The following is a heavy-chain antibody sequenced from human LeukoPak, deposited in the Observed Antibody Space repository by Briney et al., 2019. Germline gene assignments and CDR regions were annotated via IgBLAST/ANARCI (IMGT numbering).Heavy chain of an antibody. Sequence: GASVKVSCKASGYTFTSYGISWVRQAPGQGLEWMGWISAYNGNTNYAQKLQGRVTMTRNTSISTAYMELSSLRSEDTAVYYCARGGRGSGILLYYYYYYMDVWGKGTTVTVSS. J-gene: IGHJ6*03. V-gene: IGHV1-18*01. CDR3: ARGGRGSGILLYYYYYYMDV. CDR2: ISAYNGNT. CDR1: GYTFTSYG. D-gene: IGHD3-10*01.